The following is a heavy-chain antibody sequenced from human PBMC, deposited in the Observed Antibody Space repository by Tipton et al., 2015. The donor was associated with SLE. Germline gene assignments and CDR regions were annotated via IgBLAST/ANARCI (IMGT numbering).Heavy chain of an antibody. V-gene: IGHV4-59*11. J-gene: IGHJ3*02. CDR3: ARGGPGAFDI. D-gene: IGHD3-10*01. CDR2: IYYSGST. CDR1: GGSISSHY. Sequence: TLSLTCTVSGGSISSHYWSWLRQPPGKGLEWIGYIYYSGSTNYNPSLKSRVTISVDTSKNQFSLKLSSVTAADTAVYYCARGGPGAFDIWGQGTMVTVSS.